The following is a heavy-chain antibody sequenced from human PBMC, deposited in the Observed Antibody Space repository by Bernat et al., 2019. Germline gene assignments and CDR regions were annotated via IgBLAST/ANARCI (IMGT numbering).Heavy chain of an antibody. D-gene: IGHD3-9*01. CDR2: IKSKTDGGTT. CDR1: GFTFSNAW. V-gene: IGHV3-15*07. CDR3: TTAADYDISTGYYLGAFDI. J-gene: IGHJ3*02. Sequence: EVQLVESGGGLVKPGGSLRLSCAASGFTFSNAWMNWVRQAPGKGLEWVGRIKSKTDGGTTDYAAPVKGRFTISRDDSKNTLYLQMNSLKTEDTAVYYCTTAADYDISTGYYLGAFDIWGQGTMVTVSS.